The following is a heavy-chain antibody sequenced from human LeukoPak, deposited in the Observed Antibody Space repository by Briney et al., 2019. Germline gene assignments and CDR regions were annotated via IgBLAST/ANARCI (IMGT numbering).Heavy chain of an antibody. J-gene: IGHJ5*02. CDR2: INHSGST. Sequence: SETLSLTCAVYGGSFSGYYWSWIRQPPGKGLEWIGEINHSGSTNYNPSLKSRVTISVDTSKNQFSLKLSSVTAADTAVYYCASRGWFGRNWFDPWGQGTLVTISS. CDR3: ASRGWFGRNWFDP. D-gene: IGHD3-10*01. CDR1: GGSFSGYY. V-gene: IGHV4-34*01.